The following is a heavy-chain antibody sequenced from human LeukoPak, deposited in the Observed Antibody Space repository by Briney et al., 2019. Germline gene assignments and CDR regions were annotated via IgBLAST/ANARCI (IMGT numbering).Heavy chain of an antibody. CDR2: ISYDGSNK. V-gene: IGHV3-30*04. Sequence: PGGSLRLSCAASGFTFSSYAMSWVRQAPGKGLEWVAVISYDGSNKYYADSVKGRFTISRDNPKNTLYLQMNSLRAEDTAVYYCARDYYDSSGYYDWYFDLWGRGTLVTVSS. D-gene: IGHD3-22*01. CDR3: ARDYYDSSGYYDWYFDL. J-gene: IGHJ2*01. CDR1: GFTFSSYA.